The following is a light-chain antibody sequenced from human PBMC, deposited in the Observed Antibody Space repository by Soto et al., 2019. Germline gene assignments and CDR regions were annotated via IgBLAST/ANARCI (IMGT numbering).Light chain of an antibody. CDR3: QHYCSTPRT. CDR2: GAP. CDR1: QSVSSSN. J-gene: IGKJ1*01. Sequence: EIVLTQSPGTLSLSPGERATLSCRASQSVSSSNLAWYQQKPGQAPRLLIYGAPSRATGIPDTFSVSGSGTDFTLTISRLESEDFAVYYCQHYCSTPRTFGQGTKVEIK. V-gene: IGKV3-20*01.